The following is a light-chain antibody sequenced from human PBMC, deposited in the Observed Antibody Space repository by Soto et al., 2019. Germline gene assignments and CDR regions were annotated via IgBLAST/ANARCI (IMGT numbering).Light chain of an antibody. CDR2: AVN. V-gene: IGLV2-18*01. CDR1: SSDVGTYIS. Sequence: QSVMTQPAAVSVCRGQLVSISCTGTSSDVGTYISVSWYRQPPGTAPKLIIYAVNNRPSGVPDLFSGSKSGNTASLTISGLQAEDEGDYYCSFYLSRTTSVIFGTATKVTVL. J-gene: IGLJ1*01. CDR3: SFYLSRTTSVI.